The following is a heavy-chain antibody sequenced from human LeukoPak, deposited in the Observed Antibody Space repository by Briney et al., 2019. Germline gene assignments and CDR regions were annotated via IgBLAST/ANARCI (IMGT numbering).Heavy chain of an antibody. CDR2: ISNSGSYI. Sequence: PGGSLRLSCAASGFTFSSYTMKWVRQAPGKGLEWVSSISNSGSYIYYADSVKGRFTVSRDNDKNSLYLQMNSLRPDDTAVYYCASLHDIVVIPDATIDYWGQGTLVTVSS. CDR1: GFTFSSYT. CDR3: ASLHDIVVIPDATIDY. J-gene: IGHJ4*02. V-gene: IGHV3-21*01. D-gene: IGHD2-2*01.